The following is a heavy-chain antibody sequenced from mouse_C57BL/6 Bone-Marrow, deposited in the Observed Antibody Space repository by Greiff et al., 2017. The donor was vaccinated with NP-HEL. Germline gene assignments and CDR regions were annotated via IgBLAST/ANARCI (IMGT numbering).Heavy chain of an antibody. J-gene: IGHJ4*01. CDR3: ARHGVVATRDY. D-gene: IGHD1-1*01. CDR1: GFTFSSYG. V-gene: IGHV5-6*01. CDR2: ISSGGSYT. Sequence: EVHLVESGGDLVKPGGSLKLSCAASGFTFSSYGMSWVRQTPDKRLEWVATISSGGSYTYYPDSVKGRFTISRDNAKNTLYLQMSSLKSEDTAMYYCARHGVVATRDYWGQGTSVTVSS.